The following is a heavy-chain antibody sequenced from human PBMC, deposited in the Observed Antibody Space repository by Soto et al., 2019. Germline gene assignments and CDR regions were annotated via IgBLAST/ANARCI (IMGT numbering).Heavy chain of an antibody. V-gene: IGHV3-9*01. CDR3: AKIGARYDHYLMNV. CDR1: GFTFDDYA. J-gene: IGHJ6*03. Sequence: GGSLRLSCAASGFTFDDYAMHWVRQAPGKGLEWVSGISWNSGSIGYADSVKGRFTISRDNAKNSLYLQMNSLRAEDTALYYCAKIGARYDHYLMNVWAKGSTVTVSS. D-gene: IGHD6-6*01. CDR2: ISWNSGSI.